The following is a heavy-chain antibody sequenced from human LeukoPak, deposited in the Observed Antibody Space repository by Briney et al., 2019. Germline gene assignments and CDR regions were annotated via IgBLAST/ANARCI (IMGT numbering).Heavy chain of an antibody. CDR2: ISNNGYIT. CDR3: VKAGVEDDWYFDL. CDR1: GFIFSTYA. Sequence: PGGSLRLSCSASGFIFSTYAMHWVRLAPGKGLEYVSAISNNGYITYYADSVKGRFTISRDNSKKTLFLQMSSLRAEDTAVYFCVKAGVEDDWYFDLWGRGTLVTVSS. V-gene: IGHV3-64D*06. J-gene: IGHJ2*01. D-gene: IGHD3-3*01.